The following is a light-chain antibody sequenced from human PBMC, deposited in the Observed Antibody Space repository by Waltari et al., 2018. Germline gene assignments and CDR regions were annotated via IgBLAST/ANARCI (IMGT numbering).Light chain of an antibody. CDR3: QQGNSFPLA. V-gene: IGKV1-12*01. CDR1: QGVSSW. J-gene: IGKJ4*01. CDR2: GTS. Sequence: DIQMTQSPSSVSASVGDRVTIICRASQGVSSWLAWYQQKPGKAPKLLIHGTSSLQSWVPSRFSGTGSGTYFTLTISSLQPEDFATYFCQQGNSFPLAFGGGTKVEL.